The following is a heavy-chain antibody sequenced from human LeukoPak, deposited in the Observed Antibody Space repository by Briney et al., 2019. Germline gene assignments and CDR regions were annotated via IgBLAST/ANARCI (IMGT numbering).Heavy chain of an antibody. CDR1: GGSFSGYY. J-gene: IGHJ3*02. D-gene: IGHD3-3*01. CDR2: INHSGST. CDR3: ARGRVLRFLEWLLTTDAFDI. Sequence: KTSETLSLTCAVYGGSFSGYYWSWIRQPPGKGLEWIGEINHSGSTNYNPSLKSRVTISVDTSKNQFSLKLSSVTAADTAVYYCARGRVLRFLEWLLTTDAFDIWGQGTMVTVSS. V-gene: IGHV4-34*01.